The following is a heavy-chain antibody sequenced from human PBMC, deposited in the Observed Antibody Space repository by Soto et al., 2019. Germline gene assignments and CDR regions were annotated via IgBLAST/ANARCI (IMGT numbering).Heavy chain of an antibody. V-gene: IGHV3-30-3*01. Sequence: QVQLVESGGGVVHPGRSLRLSCAASGFTFSHYPMHWVRQAPGKGLEWVAVISFDGSTRYYADSVKGRFTISRDNSKNALYLQMNSLRAEDTATYYCARGPGRVTTFDGLDVWGQGTTVTVSS. CDR2: ISFDGSTR. CDR3: ARGPGRVTTFDGLDV. CDR1: GFTFSHYP. D-gene: IGHD4-17*01. J-gene: IGHJ6*02.